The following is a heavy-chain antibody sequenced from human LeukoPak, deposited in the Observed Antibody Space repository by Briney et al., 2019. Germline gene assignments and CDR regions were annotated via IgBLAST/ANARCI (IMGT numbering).Heavy chain of an antibody. D-gene: IGHD3-22*01. CDR2: IYHSGSP. CDR1: GYSISSASY. J-gene: IGHJ4*02. Sequence: SETLSLTCAVSGYSISSASYWGWIRPPPGKGLEWIGNIYHSGSPYYNPSLKSRVTISVDTSKNQFSLKLSSVTAADTAVYYCARGLYYYDSSGYRYWGQGTLVTVSS. CDR3: ARGLYYYDSSGYRY. V-gene: IGHV4-38-2*01.